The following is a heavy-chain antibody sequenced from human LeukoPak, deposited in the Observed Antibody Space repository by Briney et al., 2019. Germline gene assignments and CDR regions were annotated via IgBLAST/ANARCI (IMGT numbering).Heavy chain of an antibody. CDR1: GGSISSYY. J-gene: IGHJ3*02. D-gene: IGHD6-19*01. CDR3: ARGLTRDAFDI. V-gene: IGHV4-59*01. Sequence: SETLPLTCTVSGGSISSYYWSWIRQPPGKGLEWIGYIYYSGGTNYNPSLKSRVTISVDTSKNQFSLKLSSVTAADTAVYYCARGLTRDAFDIWGQGTMVTVSS. CDR2: IYYSGGT.